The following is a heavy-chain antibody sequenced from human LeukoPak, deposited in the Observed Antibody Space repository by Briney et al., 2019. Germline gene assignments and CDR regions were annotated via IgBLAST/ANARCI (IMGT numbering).Heavy chain of an antibody. V-gene: IGHV3-30*18. CDR1: GFTFSSYG. Sequence: GRSLRLSCAASGFTFSSYGMHWVRQAPGKGLEWVAVILYDGSNKYYADSVKGRFTISRDNSKNTLYLQMNSLRAEDTAVYYCVKVITMVRGVIKNYYGMDVWGKGTTVTVSS. CDR2: ILYDGSNK. J-gene: IGHJ6*04. D-gene: IGHD3-10*01. CDR3: VKVITMVRGVIKNYYGMDV.